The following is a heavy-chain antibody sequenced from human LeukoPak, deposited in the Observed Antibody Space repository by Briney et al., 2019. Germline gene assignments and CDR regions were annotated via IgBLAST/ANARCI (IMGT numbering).Heavy chain of an antibody. Sequence: QPGRSLRLSCAASGFTFSSYGMHWVRQAPGKGLEWVAVIWYDGSNKYYADSVKGRFTISRDNSKNTLYLQMNSLRAEDTAVYYCARDYYDSSGLILPGVVDYWGQGTLVTVSS. CDR2: IWYDGSNK. V-gene: IGHV3-33*01. CDR3: ARDYYDSSGLILPGVVDY. D-gene: IGHD3-22*01. CDR1: GFTFSSYG. J-gene: IGHJ4*02.